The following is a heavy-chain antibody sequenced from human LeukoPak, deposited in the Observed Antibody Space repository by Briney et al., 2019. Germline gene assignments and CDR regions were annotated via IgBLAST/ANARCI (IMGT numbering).Heavy chain of an antibody. CDR3: AKGTTYYDILTGRLDY. Sequence: SGGSLRLSCAASGFTFSSYAMSWVRQAPGKGLEWVSAISGSGGSTYYADSVKGRFTISRDNSKNTLYLQMNSLRAEDTAVYYCAKGTTYYDILTGRLDYWGQGTLVTVSS. CDR2: ISGSGGST. V-gene: IGHV3-23*01. CDR1: GFTFSSYA. D-gene: IGHD3-9*01. J-gene: IGHJ4*02.